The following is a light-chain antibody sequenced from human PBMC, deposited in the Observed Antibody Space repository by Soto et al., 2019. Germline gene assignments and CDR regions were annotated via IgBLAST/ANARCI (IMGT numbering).Light chain of an antibody. Sequence: EIVMTQSPATLSVSPGERATLSCRASQSINSNLAWYQQKPGQAPRVLIYGASTRATGIPARFSGSGSGTEFTLTISRLEPEDFAVYYCQQYCSSPRTFGQGTKVDIK. V-gene: IGKV3-15*01. CDR3: QQYCSSPRT. J-gene: IGKJ1*01. CDR2: GAS. CDR1: QSINSN.